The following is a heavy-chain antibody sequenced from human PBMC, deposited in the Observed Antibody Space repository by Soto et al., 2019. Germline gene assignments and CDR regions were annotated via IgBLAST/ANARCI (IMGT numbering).Heavy chain of an antibody. J-gene: IGHJ4*01. CDR3: ARGMSGYDYIFDY. CDR2: VPTSGYI. CDR1: GVSISSFY. Sequence: QVQLQESGPGLVKPSETLSLTCTVSGVSISSFYWGWIRQSAVKGLEWIGRVPTSGYINYNPSLKRRVTMSVDTSKNQFSLKLSSVTAADTAVYYCARGMSGYDYIFDYWGHGTLVTVSS. V-gene: IGHV4-4*07. D-gene: IGHD5-12*01.